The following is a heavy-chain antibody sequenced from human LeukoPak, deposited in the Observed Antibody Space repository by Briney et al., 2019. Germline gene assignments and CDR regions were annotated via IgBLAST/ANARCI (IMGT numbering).Heavy chain of an antibody. Sequence: SSETLSLTCTVSGGSISSYYWSWIRQPPGKRLEWIGHIYYSGSTNYNPSLKSRVTISVDTSKNQFSLKLSSVTAADTAVYYCASRSSIWSGYQDTLYYFDSWGQGTLVTVSS. CDR1: GGSISSYY. CDR3: ASRSSIWSGYQDTLYYFDS. CDR2: IYYSGST. J-gene: IGHJ4*02. D-gene: IGHD3-3*01. V-gene: IGHV4-59*01.